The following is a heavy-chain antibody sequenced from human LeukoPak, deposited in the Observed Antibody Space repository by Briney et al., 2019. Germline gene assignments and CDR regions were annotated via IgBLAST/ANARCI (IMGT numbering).Heavy chain of an antibody. D-gene: IGHD4-17*01. CDR1: GFTFSSYE. Sequence: QPGGSLRLSCAASGFTFSSYEMNWVRQAAGKGLEWVSYISSSGSTRYYADSVKGRFTISRDNAKNSLYLQMNSLRAEDTAVYYCARVQTTVTTLDYWGQGTLVTVSS. CDR3: ARVQTTVTTLDY. CDR2: ISSSGSTR. J-gene: IGHJ4*02. V-gene: IGHV3-48*03.